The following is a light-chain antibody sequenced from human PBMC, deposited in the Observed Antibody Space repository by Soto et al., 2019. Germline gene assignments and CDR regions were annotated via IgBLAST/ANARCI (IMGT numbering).Light chain of an antibody. V-gene: IGKV3-20*01. CDR2: GAT. CDR1: QSVSSSL. J-gene: IGKJ4*01. Sequence: EIVLTQSPGTLSLSPGERATLSCRASQSVSSSLLAWYQKNGRQPTRLIIHGATSRATGFPDRFGGSGSATYFTLTISRLDPEDVAYYYRQYNSSPPLTFGGGTKVEIK. CDR3: QYNSSPPLT.